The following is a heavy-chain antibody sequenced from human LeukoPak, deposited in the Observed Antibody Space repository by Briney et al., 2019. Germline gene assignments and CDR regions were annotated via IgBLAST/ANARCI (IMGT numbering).Heavy chain of an antibody. CDR1: GYRFTELS. CDR3: TAGRAYSLLDF. Sequence: ASVKVSCKVSGYRFTELSRHWVRQAPGKGLEWLGGFDLVHGDSIYAQKFQGRVTMTEDTSTDTSYMELSSLGSEDTAVYFCTAGRAYSLLDFWGQGTLVIVSS. CDR2: FDLVHGDS. V-gene: IGHV1-24*01. J-gene: IGHJ4*02. D-gene: IGHD5-18*01.